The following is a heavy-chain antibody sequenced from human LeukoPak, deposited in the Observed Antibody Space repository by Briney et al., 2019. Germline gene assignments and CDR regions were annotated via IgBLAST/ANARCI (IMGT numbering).Heavy chain of an antibody. D-gene: IGHD5-12*01. CDR1: GGSFSGYY. J-gene: IGHJ3*02. CDR3: ARVLGSPTITNAFDI. Sequence: SETLSLTCAVYGGSFSGYYWSWIRQPPGKGLEWIGEINHSGSTNYNPSLKSRVTISVDTSKNQFSLKLSSVTAADTAVYYCARVLGSPTITNAFDIWGQGTMVTVSS. CDR2: INHSGST. V-gene: IGHV4-34*01.